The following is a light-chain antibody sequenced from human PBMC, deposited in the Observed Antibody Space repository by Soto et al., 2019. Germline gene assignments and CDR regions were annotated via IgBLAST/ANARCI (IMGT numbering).Light chain of an antibody. CDR1: QSVSNNS. V-gene: IGKV3-20*01. CDR2: GAS. Sequence: EIVLTQSLVTLSLSPGERATLSCRASQSVSNNSLAWYQQIPGQPPRLLIYGASSRTTGIPDRFSGSGSGTDFTLTISRLEPGDFAVYYCQQYGSSLYTFGQGTKLDIK. J-gene: IGKJ2*01. CDR3: QQYGSSLYT.